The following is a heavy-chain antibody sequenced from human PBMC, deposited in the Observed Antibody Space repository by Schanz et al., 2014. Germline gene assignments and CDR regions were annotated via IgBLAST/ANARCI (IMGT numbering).Heavy chain of an antibody. V-gene: IGHV3-23*05. CDR3: AKDLGVDCCDGCFNWYFDL. J-gene: IGHJ2*01. Sequence: EVQLLESGGGLVQPGGSLRLSCSASTFTFDHYAMTWVRQAPGKGLEWVAAVSSRGDEIKYADSVRGRFTISRDNSRSTMYLQMNSLRAEDTAVYFCAKDLGVDCCDGCFNWYFDLWGRGTLVTVSS. D-gene: IGHD2-21*02. CDR2: VSSRGDEI. CDR1: TFTFDHYA.